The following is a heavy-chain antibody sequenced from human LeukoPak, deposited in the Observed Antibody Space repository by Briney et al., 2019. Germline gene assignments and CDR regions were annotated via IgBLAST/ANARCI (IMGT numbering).Heavy chain of an antibody. D-gene: IGHD5-24*01. CDR1: GFTVSSSY. CDR2: IKQDGSEK. V-gene: IGHV3-7*01. J-gene: IGHJ4*02. CDR3: ARVKERWLQSFDY. Sequence: GGSLRLSCAASGFTVSSSYMSWVRQAPGKGLEWVANIKQDGSEKYYVDSVKGRFTISRDNAKNSLYLQMNSLRAEDTAVYYCARVKERWLQSFDYWGQGTLVTVSS.